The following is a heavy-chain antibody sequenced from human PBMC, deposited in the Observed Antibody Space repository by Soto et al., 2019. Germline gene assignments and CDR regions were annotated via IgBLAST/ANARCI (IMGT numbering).Heavy chain of an antibody. D-gene: IGHD3-3*01. V-gene: IGHV4-39*01. CDR2: IYYSGST. J-gene: IGHJ4*02. Sequence: QLQLQESGPGLVKPSETLSLTCTVSGGSISSSSYYWGWIRQPPGKGLEWIGSIYYSGSTYYNPSLKSRVTISVDTSNNQCSLKLSSVTAADTAVYSCARLIVGVGFLSGYYSTNYYFDYWGQGTLVTVSS. CDR3: ARLIVGVGFLSGYYSTNYYFDY. CDR1: GGSISSSSYY.